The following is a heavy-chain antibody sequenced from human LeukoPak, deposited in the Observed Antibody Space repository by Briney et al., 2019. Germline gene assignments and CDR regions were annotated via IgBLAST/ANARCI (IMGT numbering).Heavy chain of an antibody. CDR1: GFTFSDYY. J-gene: IGHJ6*02. V-gene: IGHV3-11*06. CDR2: ISSSSSYT. D-gene: IGHD4-17*01. CDR3: ARDLSPYGDYALYYYYGMDV. Sequence: PGGSLRLSCAASGFTFSDYYMSWIRQAPGKGLEWVSYISSSSSYTNYADSVKGRFTISRDNAKNSLYLQMNSLRAEDTAVYYCARDLSPYGDYALYYYYGMDVWGQGTTVTVSS.